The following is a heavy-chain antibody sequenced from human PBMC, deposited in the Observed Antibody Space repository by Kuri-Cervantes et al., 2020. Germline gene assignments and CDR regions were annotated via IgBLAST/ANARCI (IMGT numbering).Heavy chain of an antibody. Sequence: GESLKISCAASGFTVSSNYMSWVRQAPGKGLEWVSVIYSGGSTYYADSVKGRFTISRDNSKNTLYLQMNSLRAEDTAVYYCARSSVIRGVIRVFDDWGQGTLVTVSS. D-gene: IGHD3-10*01. CDR3: ARSSVIRGVIRVFDD. CDR1: GFTVSSNY. V-gene: IGHV3-53*01. J-gene: IGHJ4*02. CDR2: IYSGGST.